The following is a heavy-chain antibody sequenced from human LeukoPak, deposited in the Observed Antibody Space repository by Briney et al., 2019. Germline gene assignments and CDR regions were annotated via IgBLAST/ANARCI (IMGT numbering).Heavy chain of an antibody. CDR3: AKAVSRRMITFGGDN. Sequence: GSLRLSCAASGFTFSSYAMSWVRQAPGKGLEWVSAISGSGGSTYYADSVKGRFTISRDNSKNTLYLQMNSLRAEDTAVYYCAKAVSRRMITFGGDNWGQGTLVTVSS. D-gene: IGHD3-16*01. CDR2: ISGSGGST. J-gene: IGHJ4*02. V-gene: IGHV3-23*01. CDR1: GFTFSSYA.